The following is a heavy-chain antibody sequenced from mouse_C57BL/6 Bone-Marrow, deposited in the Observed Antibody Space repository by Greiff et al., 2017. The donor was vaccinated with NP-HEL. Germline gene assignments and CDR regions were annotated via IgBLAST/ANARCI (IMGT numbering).Heavy chain of an antibody. CDR2: IDPSDSYT. CDR3: AREEDGVRDY. Sequence: QVQLKQPGAELVMPGASVKLSCKASGYTFTSYWMHWVKQRPGQGLEWIGEIDPSDSYTNYNQKFKGKSTLTVDKSSSTAYMQLSSLTSEDSAVYYCAREEDGVRDYWGQGTTLTVSS. V-gene: IGHV1-69*01. D-gene: IGHD2-13*01. CDR1: GYTFTSYW. J-gene: IGHJ2*01.